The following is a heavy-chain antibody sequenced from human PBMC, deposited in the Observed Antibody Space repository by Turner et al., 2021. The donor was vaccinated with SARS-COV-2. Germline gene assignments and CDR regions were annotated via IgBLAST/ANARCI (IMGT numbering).Heavy chain of an antibody. V-gene: IGHV1-69*01. J-gene: IGHJ6*02. CDR2: IIPIFGTA. Sequence: QVQLVQSGAEVKKPGSSVKVSCKASGNTFRTYAISWVRQAPGQGLEWMGGIIPIFGTANYAQNFQGRVTITADESSSTAYMELSSLRSEDTAVYYCARDVDYFSPIWGSHHDYYGMDVWGQGTTVTVSS. D-gene: IGHD4-17*01. CDR3: ARDVDYFSPIWGSHHDYYGMDV. CDR1: GNTFRTYA.